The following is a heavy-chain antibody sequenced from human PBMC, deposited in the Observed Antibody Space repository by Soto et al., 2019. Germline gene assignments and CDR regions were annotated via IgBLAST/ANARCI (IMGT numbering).Heavy chain of an antibody. V-gene: IGHV1-69*02. J-gene: IGHJ5*02. D-gene: IGHD6-13*01. CDR3: ARLPTSSSSNWFDP. CDR1: GGTFSSYT. Sequence: GASVKVSCKASGGTFSSYTISWVRQAPGQGLEWMGRIIPILGIANYAQKFQGRVTITADKSTSTAYMELSSLRSEDTAVYYCARLPTSSSSNWFDPGGQRTLVTVS. CDR2: IIPILGIA.